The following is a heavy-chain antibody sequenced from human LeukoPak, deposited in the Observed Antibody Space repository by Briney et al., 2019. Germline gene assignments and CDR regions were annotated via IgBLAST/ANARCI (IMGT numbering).Heavy chain of an antibody. J-gene: IGHJ6*03. CDR3: AREGPGYCSGGSCYYRYYYYYYMDV. D-gene: IGHD2-15*01. Sequence: GGSLRLSCAASGFTFSSYEMNWVRQAPGKGLEWVSSISSSSSYIYYADSVKGRFTISRDNAKNSLYLQMNSLRAEDTAVYYCAREGPGYCSGGSCYYRYYYYYYMDVWGKGTTVTVSS. CDR2: ISSSSSYI. V-gene: IGHV3-21*01. CDR1: GFTFSSYE.